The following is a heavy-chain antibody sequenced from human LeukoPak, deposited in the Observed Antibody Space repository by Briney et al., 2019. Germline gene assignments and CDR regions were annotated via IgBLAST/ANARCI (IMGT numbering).Heavy chain of an antibody. Sequence: SETLSLTCTVSGGSISSYYWSWIRQPPGKGLEWIGYIYYSGSTNYNPSLKSRVTISVDTSKNQFSLKLSSVTAADTAVYYCARLDYYYYYMDVWGKGATVTISS. CDR3: ARLDYYYYYMDV. CDR2: IYYSGST. CDR1: GGSISSYY. J-gene: IGHJ6*03. V-gene: IGHV4-59*08.